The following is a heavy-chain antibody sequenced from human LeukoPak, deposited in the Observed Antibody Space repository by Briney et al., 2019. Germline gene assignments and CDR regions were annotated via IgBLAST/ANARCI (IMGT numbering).Heavy chain of an antibody. CDR3: ARGGHYDFWSHDSFDY. CDR2: IYYSGST. V-gene: IGHV4-39*07. CDR1: GGSISSSSYY. J-gene: IGHJ4*02. D-gene: IGHD3-3*01. Sequence: PSETLSLTCTVSGGSISSSSYYWGWIRQPPGKGLEWIGSIYYSGSTYYNPSLKSRVTISVDTSRNQFSLKLSSVTAADTAVYYCARGGHYDFWSHDSFDYWGQGTLVTVSS.